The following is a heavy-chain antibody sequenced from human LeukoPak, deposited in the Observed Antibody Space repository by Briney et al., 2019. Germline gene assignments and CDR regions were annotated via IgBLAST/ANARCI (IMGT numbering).Heavy chain of an antibody. CDR1: GGSISSHY. CDR3: ANYGGNSIFDY. D-gene: IGHD4-23*01. V-gene: IGHV4-59*11. CDR2: IYYSGST. Sequence: PSETLSLTCTVSGGSISSHYWSWIRQPPGKGLEWIGYIYYSGSTNYNPSLKSRVTISVDTSKNQFSLKLSSVTAADTAVYYCANYGGNSIFDYWGQGTLVTVSS. J-gene: IGHJ4*02.